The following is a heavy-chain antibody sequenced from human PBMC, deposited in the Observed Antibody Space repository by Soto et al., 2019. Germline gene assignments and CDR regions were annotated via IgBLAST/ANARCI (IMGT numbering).Heavy chain of an antibody. V-gene: IGHV5-10-1*01. CDR3: ATDWCSGGNCYFFAY. D-gene: IGHD2-15*01. Sequence: PGESLKISCKGSGYSFTSYWISWVRQMPGKGLEWMGRIDPSDSYTNYSPSFQGHVTINPDTSKNQFSLQLNSVTPEDTAVYYYATDWCSGGNCYFFAYWGPGIPVTVSS. CDR1: GYSFTSYW. J-gene: IGHJ4*03. CDR2: IDPSDSYT.